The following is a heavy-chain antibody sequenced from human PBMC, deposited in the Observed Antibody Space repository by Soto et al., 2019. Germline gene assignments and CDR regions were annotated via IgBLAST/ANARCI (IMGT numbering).Heavy chain of an antibody. CDR2: INPNSGGT. CDR1: GYTFTGYY. Sequence: SVKVSCKASGYTFTGYYMHWVRQAPGQGLEWMGWINPNSGGTNYAQKFQGWVTMTRDTSISTAYMELSRLRSDDTAVYYCARDSSPLPYYDFWSGRVAAFDIWGQGTMVTVSS. CDR3: ARDSSPLPYYDFWSGRVAAFDI. V-gene: IGHV1-2*04. J-gene: IGHJ3*02. D-gene: IGHD3-3*01.